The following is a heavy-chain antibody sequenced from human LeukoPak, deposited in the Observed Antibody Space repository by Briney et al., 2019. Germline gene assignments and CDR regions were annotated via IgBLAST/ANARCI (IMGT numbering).Heavy chain of an antibody. CDR2: ISSSSSTI. D-gene: IGHD2-2*01. J-gene: IGHJ4*02. Sequence: PGGSLRLSCAASGFTFSSYEMNWVRQAPGKGLEWVSYISSSSSTIYYADSVKGRFTISRDNAKNSLYPQMNSLRAEDTAVYYCARDPQGAAMIPGGFDYWGQGTLVTVSS. V-gene: IGHV3-48*03. CDR1: GFTFSSYE. CDR3: ARDPQGAAMIPGGFDY.